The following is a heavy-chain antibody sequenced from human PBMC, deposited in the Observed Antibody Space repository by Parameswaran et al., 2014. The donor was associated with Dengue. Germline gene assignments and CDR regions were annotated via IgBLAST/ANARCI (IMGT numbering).Heavy chain of an antibody. Sequence: KWIRQSPSRGLEWLGRTYYRSKWYNDYAVSVKSRITINPDTSKNQFSLQLNSVTPEDTAVYYCARDRDSSADFDYWGQGALVTVSS. CDR3: ARDRDSSADFDY. J-gene: IGHJ4*02. CDR2: TYYRSKWYN. D-gene: IGHD6-19*01. V-gene: IGHV6-1*01.